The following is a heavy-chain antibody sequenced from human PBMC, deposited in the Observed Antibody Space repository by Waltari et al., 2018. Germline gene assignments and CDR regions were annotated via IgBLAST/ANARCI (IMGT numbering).Heavy chain of an antibody. CDR2: MQYRGST. V-gene: IGHV4-39*01. J-gene: IGHJ1*01. CDR1: GGSISTNYN. D-gene: IGHD4-17*01. Sequence: QLQLQESGPGLVKPSETLSLTCTVSGGSISTNYNWGWIRQAPGKGLEWMGNMQYRGSTFYTPSLGSRVTMSLDTWKNQFSLRLSSVGAADTAVYFCGRIAFGDEGGYFQYWGQGTLVTVSS. CDR3: GRIAFGDEGGYFQY.